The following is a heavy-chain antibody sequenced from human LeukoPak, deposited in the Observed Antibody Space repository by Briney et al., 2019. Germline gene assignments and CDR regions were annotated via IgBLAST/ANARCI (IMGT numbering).Heavy chain of an antibody. D-gene: IGHD6-6*01. Sequence: ASVKVSCKASGYTFTSYYMHWVRQAPGQGLEWMGIINPSGGSTSYAQKFQGRVTMTRDTSTSTVYMELSRLRSDDTAVYYCARGEYSSSSGVYYYYMDVWGKGTTVTVSS. V-gene: IGHV1-46*01. CDR3: ARGEYSSSSGVYYYYMDV. J-gene: IGHJ6*03. CDR1: GYTFTSYY. CDR2: INPSGGST.